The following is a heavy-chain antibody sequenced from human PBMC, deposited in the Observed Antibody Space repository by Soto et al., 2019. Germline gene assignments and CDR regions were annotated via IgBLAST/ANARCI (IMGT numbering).Heavy chain of an antibody. J-gene: IGHJ6*02. D-gene: IGHD2-15*01. CDR1: EFTLSSYA. CDR2: ISGGGGDT. Sequence: GGSLRLSCAASEFTLSSYAISWVRQAPGKGQEWVSTISGGGGDTYYADSVKGRFTISRDNSKTTMYVQWNSLRAEATAEYYCGHSERHILLYCRGASSRRLYFYVMGLWGQGNTVTVPS. V-gene: IGHV3-23*01. CDR3: GHSERHILLYCRGASSRRLYFYVMGL.